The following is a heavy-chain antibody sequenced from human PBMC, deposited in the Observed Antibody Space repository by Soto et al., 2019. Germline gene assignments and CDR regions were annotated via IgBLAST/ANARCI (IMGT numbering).Heavy chain of an antibody. CDR3: ARGMTTVNPSFDY. CDR2: IIPIFGTA. J-gene: IGHJ4*02. V-gene: IGHV1-69*13. D-gene: IGHD4-17*01. Sequence: SVKVSCKASGGTFSSYAISWVRQAPGQGLEWMGGIIPIFGTANYAQKFQSRVTITADESTSTAYMELSSLRSEDTAVYYCARGMTTVNPSFDYWGQGTLVTSPQ. CDR1: GGTFSSYA.